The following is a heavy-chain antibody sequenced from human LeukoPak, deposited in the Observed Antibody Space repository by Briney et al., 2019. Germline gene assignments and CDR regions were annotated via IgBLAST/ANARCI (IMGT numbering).Heavy chain of an antibody. CDR2: FDPEDGET. CDR1: GYLLTELS. Sequence: ASVKVSCKVWGYLLTELSMHWVRQAPGKGLEWMGGFDPEDGETIYAQKFQGRVTMTEDTSTDTAYMELSSLRSEDTAVYYCATSGSDYGDYPNWFDPWGQGTLVTVSS. D-gene: IGHD4-17*01. V-gene: IGHV1-24*01. CDR3: ATSGSDYGDYPNWFDP. J-gene: IGHJ5*02.